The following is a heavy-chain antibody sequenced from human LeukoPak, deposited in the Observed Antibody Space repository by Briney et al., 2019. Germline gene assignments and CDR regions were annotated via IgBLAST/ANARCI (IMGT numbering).Heavy chain of an antibody. CDR3: ARHPSGRMWLQQGGWFDP. Sequence: SETLSLTCAVYGGSFSGYYWSWIRQPPGKGLEWIGEINHSGSTNSNPSLKSRVTISVDTSKNQFSLKLTSVTAADTAVYYCARHPSGRMWLQQGGWFDPWGQGTLVTVSS. V-gene: IGHV4-34*01. CDR2: INHSGST. J-gene: IGHJ5*02. CDR1: GGSFSGYY. D-gene: IGHD5-24*01.